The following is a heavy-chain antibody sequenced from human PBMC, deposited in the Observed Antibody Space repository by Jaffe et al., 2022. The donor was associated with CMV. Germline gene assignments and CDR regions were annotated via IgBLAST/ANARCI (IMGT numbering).Heavy chain of an antibody. CDR2: IIPILGIA. CDR3: ARAGYCSGGSCYRRYYYMDV. CDR1: GGTFSSYA. Sequence: QVQLVQSGAEVKKPGSSVKVSCKASGGTFSSYAISWVRQAPGQGLEWMGRIIPILGIANYAQKFQGRVTITADKSTSTAYMELSSLRSEDTAVYYCARAGYCSGGSCYRRYYYMDVWGKGTTVTVSS. D-gene: IGHD2-15*01. J-gene: IGHJ6*03. V-gene: IGHV1-69*09.